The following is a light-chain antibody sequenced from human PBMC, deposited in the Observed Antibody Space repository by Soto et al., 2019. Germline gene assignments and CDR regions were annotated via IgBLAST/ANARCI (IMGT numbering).Light chain of an antibody. CDR3: QQYSSSPLT. CDR1: RSISSSY. V-gene: IGKV3-20*01. CDR2: GAT. Sequence: EIVLTQSPCTLSLSPGERATLSCRASRSISSSYLAWVQQKPGQAPRLLISGATSRATGIPDMFSGGGCGTDFTLTISRLEPEDFAVYYCQQYSSSPLTFGGGNKVEIK. J-gene: IGKJ4*02.